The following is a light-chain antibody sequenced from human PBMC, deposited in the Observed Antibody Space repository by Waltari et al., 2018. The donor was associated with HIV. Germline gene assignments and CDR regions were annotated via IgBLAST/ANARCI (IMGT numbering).Light chain of an antibody. J-gene: IGLJ3*02. CDR3: QSYDSSNQGV. Sequence: NFMLTQPHSVSESPGQTVSISCTRTSGNIASNYVQWYQQRPGSAPTTVIYEDNQRPPGVPDRLSGSIDSSSNSASFTISGLKTEDEADYYCQSYDSSNQGVFGGGTKLTVL. CDR2: EDN. V-gene: IGLV6-57*03. CDR1: SGNIASNY.